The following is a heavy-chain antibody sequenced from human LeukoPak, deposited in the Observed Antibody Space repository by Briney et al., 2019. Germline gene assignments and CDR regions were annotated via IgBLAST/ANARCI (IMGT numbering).Heavy chain of an antibody. Sequence: ASVKVSCKASGGTFSSYAISWVRQAPGQGLEWMGRIIPIFGTANYAQKFQDRVAITTDESTSTAYMELSSLRSEDTALYYCARQPANYNILTGHYTPLSFDYWDQGTLVTVSS. CDR1: GGTFSSYA. V-gene: IGHV1-69*05. D-gene: IGHD3-9*01. CDR2: IIPIFGTA. J-gene: IGHJ4*02. CDR3: ARQPANYNILTGHYTPLSFDY.